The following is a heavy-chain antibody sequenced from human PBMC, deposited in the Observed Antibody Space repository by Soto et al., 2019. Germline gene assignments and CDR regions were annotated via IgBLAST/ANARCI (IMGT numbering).Heavy chain of an antibody. Sequence: PSETLSLTCTVSGDSIGNYYWSWIRQPPGKGLEWIGYIYYSGSTNYNPSLKSRVTISVDTSKNQFSLKLNSVTTADTAVYYCARHLWVGTSWYLGAFDIWGQGTMVTVSS. D-gene: IGHD6-13*01. CDR1: GDSIGNYY. CDR2: IYYSGST. J-gene: IGHJ3*02. CDR3: ARHLWVGTSWYLGAFDI. V-gene: IGHV4-59*08.